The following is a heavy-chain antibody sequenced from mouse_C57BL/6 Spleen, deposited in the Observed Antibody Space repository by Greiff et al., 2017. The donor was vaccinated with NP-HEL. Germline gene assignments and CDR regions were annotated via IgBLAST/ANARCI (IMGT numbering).Heavy chain of an antibody. Sequence: QVQLQQSGAELVRPGTSVKMSCKASGYTFTNYWIGWAKQRPGHGLEWIGDIYPGGGYTNYNEKLKGKATLTADKASSTAYMQFSSLTSEDSAIYYCARYRDSSGYEGFDYWGQGTTLTVSS. J-gene: IGHJ2*01. V-gene: IGHV1-63*01. CDR2: IYPGGGYT. CDR1: GYTFTNYW. CDR3: ARYRDSSGYEGFDY. D-gene: IGHD3-2*02.